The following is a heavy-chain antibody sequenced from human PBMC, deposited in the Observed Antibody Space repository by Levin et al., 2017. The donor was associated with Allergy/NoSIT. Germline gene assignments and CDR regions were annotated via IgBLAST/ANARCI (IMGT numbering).Heavy chain of an antibody. V-gene: IGHV3-74*01. D-gene: IGHD2-15*01. CDR3: ARGGCSATSCLDY. J-gene: IGHJ4*02. CDR2: IHTDTSVT. CDR1: GFTFSSYY. Sequence: ASVKVSCAASGFTFSSYYMHWVRQAPGKGLAWVSNIHTDTSVTNYADSVKGRFTIPRDNAKNTLYLQMNSLRAEDTAVYYCARGGCSATSCLDYWGQGTLVTVSS.